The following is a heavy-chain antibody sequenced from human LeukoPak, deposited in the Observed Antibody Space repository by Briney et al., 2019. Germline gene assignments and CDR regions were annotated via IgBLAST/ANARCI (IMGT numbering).Heavy chain of an antibody. CDR1: GFTYDDYG. V-gene: IGHV3-20*01. D-gene: IGHD6-13*01. CDR2: INWNGGST. Sequence: GGSLRLSCAASGFTYDDYGMSWVRQAPGKGLEWVSGINWNGGSTGYAVSVKGRFTISRDNAKNSLYLQMNSLRAEDTALYHCARDGIAAAGSYYYYGMDVWGQGTTVTVSS. CDR3: ARDGIAAAGSYYYYGMDV. J-gene: IGHJ6*02.